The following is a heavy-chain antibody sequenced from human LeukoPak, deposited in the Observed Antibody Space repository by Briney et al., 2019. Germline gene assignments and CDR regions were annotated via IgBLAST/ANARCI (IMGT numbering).Heavy chain of an antibody. CDR3: AMLWFGDVDY. CDR2: IRYDGSNK. Sequence: GGSLRLSCTASGFTFSSYGMHWVRQAPGKGLEWVAFIRYDGSNKYYADSVKGRFTISRDNSKNTLYLQMNSLRAEDTAVYYCAMLWFGDVDYWGQGTLVTVSS. J-gene: IGHJ4*02. V-gene: IGHV3-30*02. D-gene: IGHD3-10*01. CDR1: GFTFSSYG.